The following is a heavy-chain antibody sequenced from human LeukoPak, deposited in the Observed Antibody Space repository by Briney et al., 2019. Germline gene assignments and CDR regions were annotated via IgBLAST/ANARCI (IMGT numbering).Heavy chain of an antibody. Sequence: GASVKVSCKASGYTFTSYGISWVRQAPGQGLEWRGWISAYNGNTNYAQKLQGRVTMTTDTSTSTAYMELRSLRSDDTAVYYWSRDVMVVPAAIRYYYGMDVWGQGTTVTVSS. CDR3: SRDVMVVPAAIRYYYGMDV. J-gene: IGHJ6*02. CDR1: GYTFTSYG. CDR2: ISAYNGNT. D-gene: IGHD2-2*01. V-gene: IGHV1-18*01.